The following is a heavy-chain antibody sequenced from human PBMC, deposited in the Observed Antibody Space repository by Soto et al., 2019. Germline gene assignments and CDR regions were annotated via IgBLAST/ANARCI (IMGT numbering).Heavy chain of an antibody. V-gene: IGHV4-34*01. CDR1: GGSFSGYY. Sequence: QVQLQQWGAGLLKPSETLSLTCAVYGGSFSGYYWSWIRQPPGKGLEWIGEINHSGSTNYNPSLKSRVTRSVDTSKNQFSLKLSSVTAADTAVYYCARGGYYYGSGSYYLDVWGQGTTVTVSS. J-gene: IGHJ6*02. CDR3: ARGGYYYGSGSYYLDV. CDR2: INHSGST. D-gene: IGHD3-10*01.